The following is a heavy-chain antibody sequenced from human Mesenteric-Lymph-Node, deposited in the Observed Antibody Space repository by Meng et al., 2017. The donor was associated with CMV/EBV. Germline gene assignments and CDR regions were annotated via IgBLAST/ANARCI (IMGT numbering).Heavy chain of an antibody. CDR1: GFSVSSNY. D-gene: IGHD6-19*01. CDR2: IYTSGNT. CDR3: ARDKYSSAWSIDY. V-gene: IGHV3-66*01. J-gene: IGHJ4*02. Sequence: GGSLRLSCAASGFSVSSNYMSWVRQAPGKGLEWVSIIYTSGNTYDADSVKGRFTISRDNSKNTIYLQMNSLRAEDTAVYYCARDKYSSAWSIDYWGQGTLVTVSS.